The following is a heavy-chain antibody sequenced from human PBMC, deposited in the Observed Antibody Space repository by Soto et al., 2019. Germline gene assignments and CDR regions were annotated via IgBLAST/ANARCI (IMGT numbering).Heavy chain of an antibody. J-gene: IGHJ6*02. Sequence: QIQLMQSGAEVKKPGASVKVSCKASGYTFTSYGIHWVRQAPGQRLEWTGWINAGNGNTKYSEKFQGRVTITRDTSARTAYLELRSLRSEDTAVYYCARDPNDSSAYYHHYYYGMDVWGQGTTVTVSS. D-gene: IGHD3-22*01. V-gene: IGHV1-3*01. CDR2: INAGNGNT. CDR1: GYTFTSYG. CDR3: ARDPNDSSAYYHHYYYGMDV.